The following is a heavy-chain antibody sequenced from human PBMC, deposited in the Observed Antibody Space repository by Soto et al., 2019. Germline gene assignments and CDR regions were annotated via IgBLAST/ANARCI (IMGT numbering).Heavy chain of an antibody. D-gene: IGHD4-17*01. CDR1: GFIADDYA. V-gene: IGHV3-9*02. Sequence: EVQLVESGGGLVQPGRSLRLSCVGSGFIADDYAMHWVRQAPGKGLEWVSGISSNSATINYADSVKGRFTISRDNAKNSLFLQMNSLRPEETALYYCAKDMKWGGMTTIHYFDSWGQGTLVTVSS. CDR3: AKDMKWGGMTTIHYFDS. CDR2: ISSNSATI. J-gene: IGHJ4*02.